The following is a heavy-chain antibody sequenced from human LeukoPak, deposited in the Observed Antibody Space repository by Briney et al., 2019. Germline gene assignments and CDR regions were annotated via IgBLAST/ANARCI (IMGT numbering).Heavy chain of an antibody. V-gene: IGHV3-21*01. CDR1: GFIFSHYT. J-gene: IGHJ4*02. CDR3: ASGSTSLEYFDY. CDR2: IISSSIYI. Sequence: GGSLRLSCAASGFIFSHYTMNWVRQAPGKGLEWVSSIISSSIYIYYADPVRGRFTISRDNAKNSLYLQMDSLRAEDTAVYYCASGSTSLEYFDYWGQGTLVTVSS. D-gene: IGHD2-2*01.